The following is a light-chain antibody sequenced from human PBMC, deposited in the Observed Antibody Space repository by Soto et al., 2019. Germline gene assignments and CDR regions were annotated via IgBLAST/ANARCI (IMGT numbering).Light chain of an antibody. CDR1: QSVRNDH. V-gene: IGKV3-20*01. Sequence: EIVLTQSPGTLSLSPGERATLSCRASQSVRNDHVAWYQQKTGQAPRLLISRAVTRAIGIPDRFSGSGSGTGFTLTISSLAPEDFALYYCQQYGTTPWTFGQGTKV. J-gene: IGKJ1*01. CDR3: QQYGTTPWT. CDR2: RAV.